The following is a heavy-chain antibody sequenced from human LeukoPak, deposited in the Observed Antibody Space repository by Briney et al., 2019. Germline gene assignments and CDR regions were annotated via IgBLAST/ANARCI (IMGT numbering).Heavy chain of an antibody. D-gene: IGHD2-2*01. CDR3: AMPIVVGGNGFDP. CDR2: INHSGST. V-gene: IGHV4-34*01. J-gene: IGHJ5*02. CDR1: GGFFSGYY. Sequence: PSETLSLTCAVYGGFFSGYYWSGIRQPPGKGLEWIGEINHSGSTNYNPSLKSRVTISVDTSKNQFSLKLSSVTAADTAVYYCAMPIVVGGNGFDPPDQGTLVIVSS.